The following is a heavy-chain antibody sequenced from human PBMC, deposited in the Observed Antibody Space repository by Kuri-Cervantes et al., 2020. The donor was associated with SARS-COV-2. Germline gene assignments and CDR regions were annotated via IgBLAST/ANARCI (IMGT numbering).Heavy chain of an antibody. Sequence: GESLKISCAASGFTFGDYAMSWVRQAPGKGLEWVGFIRSKAYGGTTEYAASVKGRFTISRDDSKSIAYLQMNSLRAEDTAVYYCARDRGDDYGDPDYYFEYWGQGTLVTVSS. CDR2: IRSKAYGGTT. D-gene: IGHD4-17*01. CDR1: GFTFGDYA. CDR3: ARDRGDDYGDPDYYFEY. V-gene: IGHV3-49*04. J-gene: IGHJ4*02.